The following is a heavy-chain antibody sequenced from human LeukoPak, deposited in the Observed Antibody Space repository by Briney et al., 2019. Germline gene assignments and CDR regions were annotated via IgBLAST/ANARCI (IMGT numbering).Heavy chain of an antibody. D-gene: IGHD6-13*01. CDR3: ARYIAAAGTAGNWFDP. CDR1: GFTFSSYA. Sequence: SGGSLRLSCAASGFTFSSYAMSWVRQAPGKGLEWVSAISGSGGSTYYADSVKGRFTIPRDNSKNTLYLQMNSLRAEDTAVYYCARYIAAAGTAGNWFDPWGQGTLVTVSS. J-gene: IGHJ5*02. CDR2: ISGSGGST. V-gene: IGHV3-23*01.